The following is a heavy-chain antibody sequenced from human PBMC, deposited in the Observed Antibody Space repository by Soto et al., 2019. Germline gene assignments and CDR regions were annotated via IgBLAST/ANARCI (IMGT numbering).Heavy chain of an antibody. CDR1: GYTFTSYG. CDR3: ARVGFVVVPAASEFFDY. CDR2: ISAYNGNT. J-gene: IGHJ4*02. Sequence: ASVKVSCKASGYTFTSYGISWVRQAPGQGLEWMGWISAYNGNTNSAQKLQGRVTMTTDTSTSTAYMELRSLRSDDTAVYYCARVGFVVVPAASEFFDYWGQGTLVTVSS. D-gene: IGHD2-2*01. V-gene: IGHV1-18*01.